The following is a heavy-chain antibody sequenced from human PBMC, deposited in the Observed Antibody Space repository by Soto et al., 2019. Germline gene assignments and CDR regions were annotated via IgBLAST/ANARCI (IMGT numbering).Heavy chain of an antibody. V-gene: IGHV4-34*01. CDR3: ARIQKVDYGDERYYYGMDV. Sequence: SETLSLTCAVYGGSFSGYYWSWIRQPPGKGLEWIGEINHSGSTNYNPSLKSRVTISVDTSKNQFSLKLSSVTAADTAVYYCARIQKVDYGDERYYYGMDVWGQGTTVTVSS. J-gene: IGHJ6*02. D-gene: IGHD4-17*01. CDR2: INHSGST. CDR1: GGSFSGYY.